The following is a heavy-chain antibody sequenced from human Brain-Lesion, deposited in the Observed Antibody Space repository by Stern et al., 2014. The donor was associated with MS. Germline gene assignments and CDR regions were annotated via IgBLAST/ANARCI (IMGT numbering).Heavy chain of an antibody. V-gene: IGHV1-24*01. CDR2: FDPEDGET. Sequence: QVQLGQSGAAAKKPGASVKVSCKVSGYTLTELSLHWVRQAPRKVLQSLGGFDPEDGETIYAQKFQGRVTMTEDTSTDTAYMELSSLRSEDTAVYYCATLSPGAGGNYYRHFDYWGQGTLVTVSS. J-gene: IGHJ4*02. CDR1: GYTLTELS. D-gene: IGHD1-26*01. CDR3: ATLSPGAGGNYYRHFDY.